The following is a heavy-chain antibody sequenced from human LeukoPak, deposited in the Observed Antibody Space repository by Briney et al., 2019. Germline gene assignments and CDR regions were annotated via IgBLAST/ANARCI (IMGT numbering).Heavy chain of an antibody. CDR3: ARERSSNGSGSKTNHDY. V-gene: IGHV3-48*03. CDR1: GFTFMSYE. J-gene: IGHJ4*02. D-gene: IGHD3-10*01. Sequence: GGSLRLSCEASGFTFMSYEMNWVRQLPGKGLEWVSYISSSGSTIYYADSVKGRFTISRDNAKNSLYLQMNSLRAEDTAVYYCARERSSNGSGSKTNHDYWGQGTLVTVSS. CDR2: ISSSGSTI.